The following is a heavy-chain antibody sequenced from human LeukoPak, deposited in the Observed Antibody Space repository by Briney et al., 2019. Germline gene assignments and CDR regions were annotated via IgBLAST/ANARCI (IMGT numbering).Heavy chain of an antibody. CDR2: ISSSSSYI. Sequence: GGALRLSCAASGFTFSSYSMNWVRQAPGKGLEWVSSISSSSSYIYYADSVKGRFTISRDNAKNSLYLQMNSLRAEDTAVYYCARDLRIAAAKSEYWGQGTLVTVSS. D-gene: IGHD6-13*01. CDR1: GFTFSSYS. J-gene: IGHJ4*02. CDR3: ARDLRIAAAKSEY. V-gene: IGHV3-21*01.